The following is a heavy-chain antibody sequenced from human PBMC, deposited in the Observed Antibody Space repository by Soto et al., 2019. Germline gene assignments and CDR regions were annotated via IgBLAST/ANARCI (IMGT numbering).Heavy chain of an antibody. CDR2: ISGSGGST. D-gene: IGHD3-3*01. V-gene: IGHV3-23*01. CDR3: AKVSNQGYYDFWSGYYPHFDY. J-gene: IGHJ4*02. CDR1: GFTFSSYA. Sequence: GGSLRLSCAASGFTFSSYAMSWVRQAPGKGLEWVSAISGSGGSTYYADSGKGRFTISRDNSKNTLYLQMNSLRAEDTAVYYCAKVSNQGYYDFWSGYYPHFDYWGQGTLVTVSS.